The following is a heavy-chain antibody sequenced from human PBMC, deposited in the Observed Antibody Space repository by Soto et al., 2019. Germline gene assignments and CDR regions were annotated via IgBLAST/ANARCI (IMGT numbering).Heavy chain of an antibody. J-gene: IGHJ4*02. D-gene: IGHD3-22*01. V-gene: IGHV4-31*03. Sequence: TLSLTCTVSGGSISSGGYYWSWIRQHPGKGLEWIGYIYYSGNTYYNPSLKSRVTISVDTSKKQFSLKLSSVTAADTAVYYCARGAEYYYDSSGYYYFDYWGQGTLVTVSS. CDR1: GGSISSGGYY. CDR2: IYYSGNT. CDR3: ARGAEYYYDSSGYYYFDY.